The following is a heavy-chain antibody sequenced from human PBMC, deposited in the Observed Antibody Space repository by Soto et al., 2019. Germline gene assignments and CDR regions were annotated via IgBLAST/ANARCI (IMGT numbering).Heavy chain of an antibody. Sequence: GSLRLSCSASGFTFISYGMHWVRQAPGKGLEWVAVISYGGSNKYYADSVKGRFTISRDNSKNTLYLQMNSLRAEDTAVYYCGKEAAHSGTPRVALDYYYYYGMDVWGQGTTVTVSS. CDR3: GKEAAHSGTPRVALDYYYYYGMDV. V-gene: IGHV3-30*18. J-gene: IGHJ6*02. CDR2: ISYGGSNK. CDR1: GFTFISYG. D-gene: IGHD1-26*01.